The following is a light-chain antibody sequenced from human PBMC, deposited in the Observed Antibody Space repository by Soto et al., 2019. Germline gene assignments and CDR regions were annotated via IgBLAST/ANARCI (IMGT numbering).Light chain of an antibody. V-gene: IGKV3-20*01. Sequence: EIVLTQSPGTLSLSPGERATLSCRASQSVSSSHLAWYQHKRGQAPSLXXXXXSSXXXCIPDMFSGSGSGTDFTLTINGLGPEDFAVYYCQQYGNSPRISFGQGTRLEIK. CDR3: QQYGNSPRIS. CDR1: QSVSSSH. CDR2: XXS. J-gene: IGKJ5*01.